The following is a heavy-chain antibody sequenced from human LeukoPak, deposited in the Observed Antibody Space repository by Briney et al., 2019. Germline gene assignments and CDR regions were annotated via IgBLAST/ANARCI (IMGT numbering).Heavy chain of an antibody. J-gene: IGHJ6*03. Sequence: PSETLSLTCAVYGGSFSGYYWSWIRQPPGKGLEWIGEINHSGSTNYNPSLKSRLTISVDTSKNQFSLKLSSVTAADTAVYYCARGRKSIMIFGVVGEFYMDVWGKGTTVTVSS. CDR2: INHSGST. CDR3: ARGRKSIMIFGVVGEFYMDV. CDR1: GGSFSGYY. D-gene: IGHD3-3*01. V-gene: IGHV4-34*01.